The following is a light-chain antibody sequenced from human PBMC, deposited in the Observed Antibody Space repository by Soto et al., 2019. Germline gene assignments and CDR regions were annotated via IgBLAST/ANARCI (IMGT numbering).Light chain of an antibody. CDR3: GTWDSSLSARV. CDR2: DNN. Sequence: QSVLTQPPSGSAAPGQKVTISCSGSSSNIGNNYVSWYQQLPGTAPKLLIYDNNKRPSGIPDRFSGSKSGTSATRGITGLQTGDEADYYGGTWDSSLSARVFGGGTKLTVL. J-gene: IGLJ2*01. CDR1: SSNIGNNY. V-gene: IGLV1-51*01.